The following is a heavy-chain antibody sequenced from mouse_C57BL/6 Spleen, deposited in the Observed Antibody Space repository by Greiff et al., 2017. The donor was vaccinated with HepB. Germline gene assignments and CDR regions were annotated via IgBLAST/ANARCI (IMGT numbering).Heavy chain of an antibody. CDR2: IWRGGST. D-gene: IGHD4-1*01. J-gene: IGHJ4*01. Sequence: AKLMESGPGLVQPSQSLSITCTVSGFSLTSYGVHWVRQSPGKGLEWLGVIWRGGSTDYNAAFMSRPSITKDNAKSQGVFKMNSLQADDTAIYYCAKVGKNRDGGYAMDYWGQGTSVTVSS. CDR1: GFSLTSYG. V-gene: IGHV2-5*01. CDR3: AKVGKNRDGGYAMDY.